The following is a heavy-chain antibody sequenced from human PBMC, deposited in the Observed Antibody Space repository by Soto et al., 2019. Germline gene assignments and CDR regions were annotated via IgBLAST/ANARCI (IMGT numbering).Heavy chain of an antibody. CDR2: ISGSGRST. J-gene: IGHJ4*02. V-gene: IGHV3-23*01. CDR1: GFTFTTYA. Sequence: GGSLRLSCAASGFTFTTYAMSWVRQPPGRGLEWVAAISGSGRSTYYADSVKGRFTISRDNAKNSLYLQMSSLTAEDSALYYCSTSLNYWGQGTLVTVSS. CDR3: STSLNY.